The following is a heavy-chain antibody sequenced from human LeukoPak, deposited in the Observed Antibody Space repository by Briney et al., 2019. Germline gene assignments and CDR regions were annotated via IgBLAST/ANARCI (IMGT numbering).Heavy chain of an antibody. CDR2: IYYSGST. D-gene: IGHD2-2*01. CDR3: ARRADIVVVPAARESLPLEYYYYYMDV. V-gene: IGHV4-39*01. J-gene: IGHJ6*03. CDR1: GGSISSSSYY. Sequence: SETLSLTCTVSGGSISSSSYYWGWIRQPPGKGLDWIGSIYYSGSTYYNPSLKSRVTISVDTSKNQFSLKLSSVTAADTAVYYCARRADIVVVPAARESLPLEYYYYYMDVWGKGTTVTVSS.